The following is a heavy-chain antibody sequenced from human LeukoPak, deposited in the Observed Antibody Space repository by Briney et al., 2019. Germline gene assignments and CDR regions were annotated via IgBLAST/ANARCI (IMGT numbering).Heavy chain of an antibody. CDR2: INPNSGGT. CDR1: GSTFTDNY. CDR3: ARASRSYYYDSSGYGMDV. D-gene: IGHD3-22*01. Sequence: GASVKVSCKPSGSTFTDNYIHWVRQAPGQGLEWMGWINPNSGGTNYAQKFQGRVTMTRDTSISTAYMELSRLRSDDTAVYYCARASRSYYYDSSGYGMDVWGQGTTVTVSS. V-gene: IGHV1-2*02. J-gene: IGHJ6*02.